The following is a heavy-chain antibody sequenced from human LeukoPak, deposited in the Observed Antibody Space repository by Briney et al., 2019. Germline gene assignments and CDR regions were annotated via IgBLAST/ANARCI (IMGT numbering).Heavy chain of an antibody. CDR2: INPNSGGT. Sequence: ASVKVSCKASGYTFSGYYMHWVRQAPGQGLEWMGWINPNSGGTYYAQKFQGRVTMTRDTSISTAYMELSRLRSDDTAVFYCARVAHNYDLLTGYYPYLDYFDFWGQGTLATVSS. CDR1: GYTFSGYY. CDR3: ARVAHNYDLLTGYYPYLDYFDF. D-gene: IGHD3-9*01. J-gene: IGHJ4*02. V-gene: IGHV1-2*02.